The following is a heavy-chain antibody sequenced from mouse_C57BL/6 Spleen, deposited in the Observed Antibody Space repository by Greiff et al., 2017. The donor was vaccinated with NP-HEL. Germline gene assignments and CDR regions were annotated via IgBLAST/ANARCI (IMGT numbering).Heavy chain of an antibody. CDR2: IYPRSGNT. CDR1: GYTFTSYG. J-gene: IGHJ4*01. Sequence: ESGAELARPGASVKLSCKASGYTFTSYGISWVKQRTGQGLEWIGEIYPRSGNTYYNEKFKGKATLTADKSSSTAYMELRSLTSEDSAVYFCARYDLYYAMDYWGQGTSVTVSS. D-gene: IGHD2-3*01. V-gene: IGHV1-81*01. CDR3: ARYDLYYAMDY.